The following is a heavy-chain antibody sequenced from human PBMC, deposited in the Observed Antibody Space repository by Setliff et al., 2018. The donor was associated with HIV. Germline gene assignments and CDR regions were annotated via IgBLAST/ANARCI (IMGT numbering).Heavy chain of an antibody. J-gene: IGHJ4*02. CDR2: IYTSGST. CDR1: DSGTYY. D-gene: IGHD3-10*01. Sequence: SETLSLTCTVSDSGTYYWSWIRQPAGKGLEWIGHIYTSGSTNYNPSLKSRVTISVDTSKNQFSLKLSSVTAADTAVYYCARVVLLWFGEFSYYFDYWGQGTLVTVSS. CDR3: ARVVLLWFGEFSYYFDY. V-gene: IGHV4-61*10.